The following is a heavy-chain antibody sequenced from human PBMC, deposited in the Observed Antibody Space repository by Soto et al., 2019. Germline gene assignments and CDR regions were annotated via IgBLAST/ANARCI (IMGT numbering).Heavy chain of an antibody. D-gene: IGHD2-15*01. Sequence: PTEPLSLTCSVSGVAMPYGGYSWSLIRQSPEKGLEWLGHIGHLEKTYYNPSCKTRLSLFIDRTRNQFSLSLSSMPAADKAVYYGARGGGYDSFDFWGQG. V-gene: IGHV4-30-2*06. CDR3: ARGGGYDSFDF. CDR2: IGHLEKT. J-gene: IGHJ4*02. CDR1: GVAMPYGGYS.